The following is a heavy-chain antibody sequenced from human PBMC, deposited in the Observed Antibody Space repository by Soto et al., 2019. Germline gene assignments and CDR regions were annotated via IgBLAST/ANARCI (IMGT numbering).Heavy chain of an antibody. D-gene: IGHD3-22*01. Sequence: KPSETLSLTCTVSGGSVSSGSYYWSWIRQPPGRGLEWIGYIYYSGSTNYNPSLKSRVTISVDTSKNQFSLKLSSVTAADTAVYYCARDGDYYDSSGYHDAFDIWGQGTMVTVSS. J-gene: IGHJ3*02. CDR3: ARDGDYYDSSGYHDAFDI. V-gene: IGHV4-61*01. CDR2: IYYSGST. CDR1: GGSVSSGSYY.